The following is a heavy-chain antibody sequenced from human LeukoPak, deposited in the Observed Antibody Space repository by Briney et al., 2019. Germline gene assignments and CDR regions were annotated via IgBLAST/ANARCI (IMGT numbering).Heavy chain of an antibody. CDR2: IIPIFGTA. D-gene: IGHD4-23*01. J-gene: IGHJ4*02. CDR1: GGTFSSYA. Sequence: SVKVSCKASGGTFSSYAISWVRQAPGQGLEWMGGIIPIFGTANYAQKFQGRVTITADESTSTAYMELSSLRSEDTAVYYCAGESPYGGLIDYWGQGTLVTVSS. V-gene: IGHV1-69*13. CDR3: AGESPYGGLIDY.